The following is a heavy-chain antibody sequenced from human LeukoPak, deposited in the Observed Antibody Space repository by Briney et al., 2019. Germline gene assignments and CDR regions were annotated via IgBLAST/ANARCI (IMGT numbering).Heavy chain of an antibody. V-gene: IGHV4-31*03. D-gene: IGHD5-12*01. CDR3: ARVRYSGYDFDY. Sequence: KPSQTLSLTCTVSGGSISSGGYYWSWIRQHPGKGLEWIGYIYYSGSTYYNPSLKSRVTISVDTSKNQFSLKLSSVTVADTAVYYCARVRYSGYDFDYWGQGTLVTVSS. J-gene: IGHJ4*02. CDR1: GGSISSGGYY. CDR2: IYYSGST.